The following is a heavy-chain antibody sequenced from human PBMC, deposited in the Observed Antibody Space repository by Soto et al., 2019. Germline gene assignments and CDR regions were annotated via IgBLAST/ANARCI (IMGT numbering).Heavy chain of an antibody. J-gene: IGHJ5*02. CDR1: GFSLSSSGVG. CDR2: ISWDGDK. V-gene: IGHV2-5*02. CDR3: AHRPSDDIGGSDPS. D-gene: IGHD3-16*01. Sequence: QITLKESGPTLVKPTQTLTLTCTFSGFSLSSSGVGVAWIRQPPGKALEWLALISWDGDKYYSPSLKNRLSISKHTSESHAVLTLTNVDPVDTGTYFCAHRPSDDIGGSDPSWGQGTLVTVSS.